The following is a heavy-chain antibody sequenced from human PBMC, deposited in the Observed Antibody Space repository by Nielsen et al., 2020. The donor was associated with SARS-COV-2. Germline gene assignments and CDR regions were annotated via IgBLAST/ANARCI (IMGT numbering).Heavy chain of an antibody. CDR3: AKGNWFDP. J-gene: IGHJ5*02. Sequence: GESLKISCAASGFMFSTYSMHWVRQAPGKGLEWVAVISYDGSNKYYADSVKGRFTISRDNSKNTLYLQMNSLRAEDTAVYYCAKGNWFDPWGQGTLVTVSS. CDR1: GFMFSTYS. V-gene: IGHV3-30*18. CDR2: ISYDGSNK.